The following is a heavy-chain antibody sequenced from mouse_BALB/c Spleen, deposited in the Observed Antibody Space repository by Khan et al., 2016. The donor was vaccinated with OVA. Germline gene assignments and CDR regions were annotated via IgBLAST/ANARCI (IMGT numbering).Heavy chain of an antibody. CDR1: GDSITSGY. V-gene: IGHV3-8*02. J-gene: IGHJ3*01. D-gene: IGHD2-14*01. CDR2: MIYTGYT. CDR3: ARSTYRYAFAY. Sequence: EVQLQESGPSLVKPSQTLSLTCSVTGDSITSGYWSWIRKFPGNKLEYMGYMIYTGYTDYNPSLKSRLAITRHTSKNQYYLQLNDVTTEDTATDYCARSTYRYAFAYWGQGTLVTVSA.